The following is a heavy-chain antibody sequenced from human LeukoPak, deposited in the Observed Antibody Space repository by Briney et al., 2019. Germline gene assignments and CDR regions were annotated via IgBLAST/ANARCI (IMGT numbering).Heavy chain of an antibody. CDR1: GYTFTSYY. CDR3: ARGQAVAGILGWYYFDY. V-gene: IGHV1-46*01. J-gene: IGHJ4*02. D-gene: IGHD6-19*01. Sequence: ASVKVSCKASGYTFTSYYMHWVRQAPGQGLEWMGIINPSGGTTNYAQKFRGRVTMTRDMSTSTVYMELSSLRSDDTAVYYCARGQAVAGILGWYYFDYWGQGTLVTVSS. CDR2: INPSGGTT.